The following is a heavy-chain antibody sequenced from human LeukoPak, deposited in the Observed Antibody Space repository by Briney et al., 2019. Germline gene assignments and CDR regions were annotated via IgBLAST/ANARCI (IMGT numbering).Heavy chain of an antibody. CDR2: ISSNGGST. D-gene: IGHD3-22*01. CDR1: GFTFSSYA. J-gene: IGHJ4*02. Sequence: PGRSRRLSCAAAGFTFSSYAMHWVRQAPGKGLEYVSAISSNGGSTYYANSVKGRFTISRDNSTATLYLQMGSLRAEDMAVYYCARAYYDSSGYYPSPLDYWGQGTLVTVSS. V-gene: IGHV3-64*01. CDR3: ARAYYDSSGYYPSPLDY.